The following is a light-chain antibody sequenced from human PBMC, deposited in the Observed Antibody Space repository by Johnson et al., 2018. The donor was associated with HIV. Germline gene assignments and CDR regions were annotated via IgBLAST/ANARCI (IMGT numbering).Light chain of an antibody. CDR1: SSNIGNNY. Sequence: QSVLSQPPSVSAAPGQKVTISCSGSSSNIGNNYVSWYQQLPGTAPKLLIYDNNKRPSGIPDRFSGSKSGTSATLGITGLQTGDAADYYCGTWYSNLSVGNVIGTGTKVTVL. CDR2: DNN. CDR3: GTWYSNLSVGNV. J-gene: IGLJ1*01. V-gene: IGLV1-51*01.